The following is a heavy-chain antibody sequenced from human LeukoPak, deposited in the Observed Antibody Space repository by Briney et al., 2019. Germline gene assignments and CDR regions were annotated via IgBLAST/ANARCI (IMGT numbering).Heavy chain of an antibody. D-gene: IGHD5-24*01. Sequence: SETLPLTCTVSGGSISSGDYYWSWIRQPPGKGLEWIGYIYYSGSTYYNPSLKSRVTISVDTSKNQFSLKLSSVTAADTAVYYCARGHGHDAFDIWGQGTMVTVSS. CDR2: IYYSGST. V-gene: IGHV4-30-4*08. J-gene: IGHJ3*02. CDR3: ARGHGHDAFDI. CDR1: GGSISSGDYY.